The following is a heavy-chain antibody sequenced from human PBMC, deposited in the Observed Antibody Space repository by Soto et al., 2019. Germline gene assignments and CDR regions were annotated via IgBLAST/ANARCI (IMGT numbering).Heavy chain of an antibody. CDR1: GGSFSGYY. CDR2: INHSGST. J-gene: IGHJ5*02. CDR3: ARNQDFGVYGWFDP. Sequence: SETLSLTCAVYGGSFSGYYWSWIRQPPGKGLEWIGEINHSGSTNYNPSLKSRVTISVDTSKNQFSLKLSSVTAADTAVYYCARNQDFGVYGWFDPWGQGTLVTVSS. V-gene: IGHV4-34*01. D-gene: IGHD3-3*01.